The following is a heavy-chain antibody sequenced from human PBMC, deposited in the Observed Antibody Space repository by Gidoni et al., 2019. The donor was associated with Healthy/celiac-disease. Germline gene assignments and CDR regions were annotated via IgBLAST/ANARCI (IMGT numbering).Heavy chain of an antibody. CDR3: ARDSLPSVAGTGGGNDY. D-gene: IGHD6-19*01. V-gene: IGHV1-2*02. CDR1: GYTFTGYY. J-gene: IGHJ4*02. CDR2: INPNSCGT. Sequence: QVQLVQSGAEVKKPGASVKVSCKASGYTFTGYYMHWGRQAPGQGLEWMGWINPNSCGTNYAQKFQGRVTMTRDPSISTAYMELSRLRSDDTAVYYWARDSLPSVAGTGGGNDYWGQGTLVTVSS.